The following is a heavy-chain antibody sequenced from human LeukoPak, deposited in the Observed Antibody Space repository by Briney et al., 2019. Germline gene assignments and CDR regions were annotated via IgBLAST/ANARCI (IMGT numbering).Heavy chain of an antibody. V-gene: IGHV1-2*02. CDR2: INPNSGGT. J-gene: IGHJ4*02. D-gene: IGHD1-26*01. CDR3: ARGSKVGATVGY. Sequence: WASVKVSCKASGYTFTGYYMHWVRQAPGQGLEWMGWINPNSGGTNYAQKFQGRVTMTRDTSISTAYMELSRLRSDDTAVYYWARGSKVGATVGYWGQGTLVTVSS. CDR1: GYTFTGYY.